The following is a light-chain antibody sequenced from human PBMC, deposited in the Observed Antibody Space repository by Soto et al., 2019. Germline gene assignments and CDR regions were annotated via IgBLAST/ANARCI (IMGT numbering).Light chain of an antibody. V-gene: IGLV2-14*01. J-gene: IGLJ1*01. CDR1: SFDVDDYNS. CDR3: SLYTTSSTPSYV. CDR2: EVN. Sequence: SVLTHPASLSGSPGQSITISCTGTSFDVDDYNSVSWYQQPPGKAPKLIIYEVNNRPSGVSNRFSGSNSDNTASLTISGLQAEDEADYYCSLYTTSSTPSYVFGTGTKVTVL.